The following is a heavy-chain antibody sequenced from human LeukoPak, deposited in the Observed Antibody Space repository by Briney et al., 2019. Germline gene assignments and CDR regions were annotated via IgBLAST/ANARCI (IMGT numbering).Heavy chain of an antibody. D-gene: IGHD3-22*01. J-gene: IGHJ4*02. CDR2: ISSSGSTI. CDR3: AKAGGYYYDSSSYDDY. V-gene: IGHV3-48*03. CDR1: GFTFSSYE. Sequence: GGSLRLSCAASGFTFSSYEMNWVRQAPGKGLEWVSYISSSGSTIYYADSVKGRFTISRDNAKNSLYLQMNSLRAEDTALYYCAKAGGYYYDSSSYDDYWGQGTLVTVSS.